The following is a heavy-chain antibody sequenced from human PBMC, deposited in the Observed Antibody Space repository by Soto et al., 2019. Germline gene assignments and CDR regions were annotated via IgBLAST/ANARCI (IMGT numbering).Heavy chain of an antibody. V-gene: IGHV4-59*01. J-gene: IGHJ4*02. CDR1: RGSISTYY. D-gene: IGHD6-19*01. CDR3: ARDPGYSSGWQNYFDY. CDR2: VYFTGST. Sequence: PSETLSLTCTVSRGSISTYYWSWIRQPPGKGLEWIGYVYFTGSTNYNPSPKSRVTISVDTSKNQFSLKLSSVTAADTAVYYCARDPGYSSGWQNYFDYWGQGTLVTVSS.